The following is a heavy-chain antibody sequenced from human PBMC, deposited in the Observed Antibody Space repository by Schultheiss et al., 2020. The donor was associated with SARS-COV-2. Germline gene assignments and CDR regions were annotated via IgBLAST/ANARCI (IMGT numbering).Heavy chain of an antibody. Sequence: ASVKVSCKASGYTFTGYYMHWVRQAPGQGLEWMGWISAYNGNTNYAQKLQGRVTMTTDTSTSTAYMELRSLRSDDTAVYYCARDQEWLVRGTDDAFDIWGQGTMVTVSS. CDR2: ISAYNGNT. J-gene: IGHJ3*02. CDR1: GYTFTGYY. CDR3: ARDQEWLVRGTDDAFDI. D-gene: IGHD6-19*01. V-gene: IGHV1-18*04.